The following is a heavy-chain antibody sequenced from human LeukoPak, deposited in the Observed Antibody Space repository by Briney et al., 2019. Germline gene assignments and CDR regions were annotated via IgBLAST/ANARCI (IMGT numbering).Heavy chain of an antibody. D-gene: IGHD5-18*01. CDR2: IYPGESDT. V-gene: IGHV5-51*01. J-gene: IGHJ4*02. Sequence: GESLKISCKGSGYSFTSYWIGWVRQMPGKGLEWRGMIYPGESDTRYSPSFPGQVTISADKSISTAYLQWSSLKASDTAMYYCARHGGYSYRAGPIDYWGQGTLVTVSS. CDR3: ARHGGYSYRAGPIDY. CDR1: GYSFTSYW.